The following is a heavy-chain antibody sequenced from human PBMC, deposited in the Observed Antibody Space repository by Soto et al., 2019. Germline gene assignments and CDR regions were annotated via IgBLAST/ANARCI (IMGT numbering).Heavy chain of an antibody. V-gene: IGHV5-51*01. Sequence: PGESLKISCKGSGYTFTTYWIAWVRQMPGRGLELMGIIYPGNSDTRYSRSFQGQVTISADKSISTAYLQWSSLKTSDTAMYYCARHHLPTERRLDPWGQGTLVTVSS. CDR2: IYPGNSDT. CDR1: GYTFTTYW. CDR3: ARHHLPTERRLDP. J-gene: IGHJ5*02.